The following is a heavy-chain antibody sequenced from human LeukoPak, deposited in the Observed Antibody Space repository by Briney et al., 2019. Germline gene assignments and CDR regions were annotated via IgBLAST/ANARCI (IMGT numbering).Heavy chain of an antibody. CDR1: GCCVSCGGYF. J-gene: IGHJ4*02. V-gene: IGHV4-31*03. CDR2: IYYCGNT. CDR3: ARGSSGWLRFDY. D-gene: IGHD6-19*01. Sequence: SYTLSLTCTVSGCCVSCGGYFWSWLRQPPGKGLEWIGYIYYCGNTYYNPSLKSRATISADTPKNQFSLKLSSVTAADTAVYYCARGSSGWLRFDYWGQGTLVTVSS.